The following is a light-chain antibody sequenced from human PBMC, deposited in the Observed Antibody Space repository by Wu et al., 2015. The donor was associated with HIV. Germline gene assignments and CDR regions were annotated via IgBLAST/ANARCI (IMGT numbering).Light chain of an antibody. Sequence: EMVMTQSPANLSVSPGERATLSCRASQSVSSNFAWYQQKPGQAPRLVIYGASTRATGIPARFSGSGSGTDFTLTISRLEPEDFAVYYCQQYGSPPRTFGQGTKVEIQ. CDR3: QQYGSPPRT. V-gene: IGKV3-20*01. CDR2: GAS. CDR1: QSVSSN. J-gene: IGKJ1*01.